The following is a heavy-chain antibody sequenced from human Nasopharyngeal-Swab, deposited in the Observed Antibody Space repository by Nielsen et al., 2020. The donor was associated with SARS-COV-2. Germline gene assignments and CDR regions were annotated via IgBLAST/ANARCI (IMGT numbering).Heavy chain of an antibody. CDR3: AKDRDSGDDSDDYYHYYGMDV. CDR1: GFTFRSYA. D-gene: IGHD5-12*01. V-gene: IGHV3-23*01. J-gene: IGHJ6*02. CDR2: ISGSDHTT. Sequence: GGSLSLSCAASGFTFRSYAISWVRQPPGKGLEWVSVISGSDHTTYYADSVKGRFTISRDNSKNTVNLQMNSLRVEDTAIYYCAKDRDSGDDSDDYYHYYGMDVWGQGTTVTVFS.